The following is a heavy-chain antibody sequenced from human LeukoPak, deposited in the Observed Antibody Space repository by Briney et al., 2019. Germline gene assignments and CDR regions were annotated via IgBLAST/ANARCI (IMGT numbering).Heavy chain of an antibody. CDR1: GFTFSSYA. V-gene: IGHV3-23*01. CDR3: AKVQYSSGWYGGWFDP. D-gene: IGHD6-19*01. CDR2: ISGSGGST. J-gene: IGHJ5*02. Sequence: GGSLRLSCAASGFTFSSYAMSGVRQAPGKGLEWVSAISGSGGSTYYADSVKGRFTISRDNSKNTLYLQMNSLRAEDTAVYYCAKVQYSSGWYGGWFDPWGQGTLVTVSS.